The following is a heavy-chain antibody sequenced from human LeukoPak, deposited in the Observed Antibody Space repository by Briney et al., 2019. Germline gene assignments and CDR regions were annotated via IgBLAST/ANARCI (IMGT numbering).Heavy chain of an antibody. J-gene: IGHJ6*02. CDR1: GYSFTSYW. D-gene: IGHD2-2*01. Sequence: GESLKISCKGFGYSFTSYWISWVRQMPGKGLEWMGRIDPSDSYTNYSPSFQGHVTISADKSISTAYLQWSSLKASDTAMYYCARQYGYCSSTSCYGCYYGMDVWGQGTTVTVSS. CDR3: ARQYGYCSSTSCYGCYYGMDV. V-gene: IGHV5-10-1*01. CDR2: IDPSDSYT.